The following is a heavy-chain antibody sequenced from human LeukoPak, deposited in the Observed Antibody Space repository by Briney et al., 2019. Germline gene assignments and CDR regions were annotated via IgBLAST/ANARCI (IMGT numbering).Heavy chain of an antibody. J-gene: IGHJ1*01. CDR3: TTDRYYDNSELQFQH. Sequence: PGGSLRLSCAASGSTLNNAWMSWVRQAPGKGLEWLGRIKRETDGGTIDYAAPVKGRFTISRDDSRNTLYLQMDSLKIEDTAVYYCTTDRYYDNSELQFQHWGQGTLVTVSS. D-gene: IGHD3-22*01. V-gene: IGHV3-15*01. CDR2: IKRETDGGTI. CDR1: GSTLNNAW.